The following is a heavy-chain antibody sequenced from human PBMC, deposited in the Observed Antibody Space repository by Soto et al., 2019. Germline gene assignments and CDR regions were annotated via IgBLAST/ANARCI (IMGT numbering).Heavy chain of an antibody. CDR1: DGSISSGGYS. CDR3: ARVPDY. CDR2: IYHSGST. V-gene: IGHV4-30-2*01. J-gene: IGHJ4*02. Sequence: PSETLSLTCTVFDGSISSGGYSWGWIRQPPGKGLEWIGYIYHSGSTYYNPSLKSRVTISVDRSKNQFSLKLSSVTAADTAVYYCARVPDYWGQGTLVTVSS.